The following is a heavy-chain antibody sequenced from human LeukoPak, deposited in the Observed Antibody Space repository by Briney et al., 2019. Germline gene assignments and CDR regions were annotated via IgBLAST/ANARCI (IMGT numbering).Heavy chain of an antibody. CDR1: GGSISSTNW. Sequence: KASGTLSLTCAVSGGSISSTNWWSWVRQPPGKGLEWIGYIYYSGSSNYNPSLKSRVTISVDTSKNQFSLNLSSVTAADTAVYYCARWYYYGSGRRQFDYWGQGTLVTVSS. CDR3: ARWYYYGSGRRQFDY. CDR2: IYYSGSS. D-gene: IGHD3-10*01. J-gene: IGHJ4*02. V-gene: IGHV4-4*02.